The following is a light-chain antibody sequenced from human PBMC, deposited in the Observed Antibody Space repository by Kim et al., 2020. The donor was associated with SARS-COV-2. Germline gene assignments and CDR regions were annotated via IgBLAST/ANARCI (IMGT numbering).Light chain of an antibody. Sequence: QSALTQPASVSGSLGQSITISCTGTTSDVGGYNSVSWYQQHPGTTPKLIIYDVNQRPSGISNRLSGSKSGNTASLTISGLQSEDEADYHCCSYTGSDTYVFGTGTKVTVL. J-gene: IGLJ1*01. CDR2: DVN. CDR3: CSYTGSDTYV. CDR1: TSDVGGYNS. V-gene: IGLV2-14*01.